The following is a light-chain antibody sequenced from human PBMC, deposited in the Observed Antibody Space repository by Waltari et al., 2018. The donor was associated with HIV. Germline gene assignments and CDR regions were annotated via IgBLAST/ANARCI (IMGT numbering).Light chain of an antibody. CDR1: SSNIGNNY. V-gene: IGLV1-51*01. CDR2: ENN. CDR3: GTWDSSLSAVV. Sequence: QSVLTQPPSVSAAPGQKVTISCSGSSSNIGNNYVSWYQQLPGTAPKLLIYENNKRPSGFPYRFSGSKSGTSATLGITGLQTGDEADYYCGTWDSSLSAVVFGGGTKLTVL. J-gene: IGLJ2*01.